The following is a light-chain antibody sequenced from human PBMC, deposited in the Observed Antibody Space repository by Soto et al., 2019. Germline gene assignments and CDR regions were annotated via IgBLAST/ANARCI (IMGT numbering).Light chain of an antibody. CDR2: DVS. Sequence: QSVLTQPASVSGSPGQSITISCTGTRSDVGGYNYVSWYKQNPGKAPELVIYDVSHRPSGVSNRFFGSKSGNTASLTISGLQAEDEADYYCFSYSTSRARIFGGGTKLTVL. V-gene: IGLV2-14*01. CDR1: RSDVGGYNY. J-gene: IGLJ2*01. CDR3: FSYSTSRARI.